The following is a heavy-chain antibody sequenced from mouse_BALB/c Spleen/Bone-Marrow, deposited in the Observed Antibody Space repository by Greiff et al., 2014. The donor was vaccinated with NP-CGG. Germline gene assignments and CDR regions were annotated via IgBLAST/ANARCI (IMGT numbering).Heavy chain of an antibody. J-gene: IGHJ3*01. CDR3: AISIEYRPLVY. CDR2: IDPYYGGI. CDR1: GYSFTGYN. Sequence: QLVESGPELEKPGASVKISCKASGYSFTGYNMNWVKQNNGKSLEWIGNIDPYYGGISYNQKFKGKATLTVDKSSNTAYMQLKSLTSEDSAIYYCAISIEYRPLVYWGQGTLVTVSA. D-gene: IGHD2-14*01. V-gene: IGHV1-39*01.